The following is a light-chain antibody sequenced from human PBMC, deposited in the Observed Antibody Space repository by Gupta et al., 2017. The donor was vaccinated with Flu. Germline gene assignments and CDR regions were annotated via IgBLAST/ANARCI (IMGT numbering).Light chain of an antibody. CDR3: SEWDVTLLALV. Sequence: TATLTCTGNSNNVGNQGAAWLQQHQGHHTKRRADRNNNRPSGVSERFSAYRAGNKASRQITGLQPEDEADDYCSEWDVTLLALVFGGGTKVTVI. CDR1: SNNVGNQG. CDR2: RNN. J-gene: IGLJ3*02. V-gene: IGLV10-54*04.